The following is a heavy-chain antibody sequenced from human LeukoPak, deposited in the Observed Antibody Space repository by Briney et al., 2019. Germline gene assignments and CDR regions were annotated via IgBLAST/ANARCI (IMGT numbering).Heavy chain of an antibody. CDR3: ARDGGAVALGAFDI. D-gene: IGHD6-19*01. J-gene: IGHJ3*02. V-gene: IGHV3-30-3*01. CDR2: ISYDGNNK. Sequence: GRSLRLSCAASGFTFSTYAMHWVRQAPGKGLEWVTIISYDGNNKYYADSVKGRFTISRDNWKSTLYLQMNSLRAEDTAAYYCARDGGAVALGAFDIWGQGTMVTVSS. CDR1: GFTFSTYA.